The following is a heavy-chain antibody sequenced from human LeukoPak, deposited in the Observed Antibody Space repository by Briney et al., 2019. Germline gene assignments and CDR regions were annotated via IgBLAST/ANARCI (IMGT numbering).Heavy chain of an antibody. CDR2: ISGYNGNT. V-gene: IGHV1-18*01. CDR1: GYTFTNYG. Sequence: GASVKVSCKASGYTFTNYGLSWVRQAPGQGLEWMGWISGYNGNTKYVQKLQGRVTMTRDTSTTTAYMELRSLRSEDTAIYYCARGGLPGQSNDLLTGYYNWFDPWGQGTLVTVSS. D-gene: IGHD3-9*01. J-gene: IGHJ5*02. CDR3: ARGGLPGQSNDLLTGYYNWFDP.